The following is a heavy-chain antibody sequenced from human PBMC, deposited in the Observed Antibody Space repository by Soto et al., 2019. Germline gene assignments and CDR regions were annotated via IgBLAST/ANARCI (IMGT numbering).Heavy chain of an antibody. CDR3: ARVYCRGGSGSGIDY. J-gene: IGHJ4*02. D-gene: IGHD2-15*01. Sequence: QVQLVQSGAEVKKPGASVKVSCKASGYTFTSYYMHWVRQAPGQGLEWMGIINPTSSTSYAQKLQGRFTMTRDTSTSTVYMELSSMRSEDTAVYYCARVYCRGGSGSGIDYWGQGTLVTVSS. V-gene: IGHV1-46*01. CDR1: GYTFTSYY. CDR2: INPTSST.